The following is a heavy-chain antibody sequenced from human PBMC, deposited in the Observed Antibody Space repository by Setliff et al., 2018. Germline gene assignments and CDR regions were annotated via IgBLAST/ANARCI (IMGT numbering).Heavy chain of an antibody. D-gene: IGHD2-15*01. CDR2: INPSGGLT. CDR1: GYTLSKYY. Sequence: ASVKVSCKASGYTLSKYYMHWVRQAPGQGLEWMGIINPSGGLTKYAQKFQGRVTMTSDTSTNTVYLEVSSLRSEDTAVYYCARSPAVLGIVYLDPWGQGTLVTVSS. J-gene: IGHJ5*02. V-gene: IGHV1-46*01. CDR3: ARSPAVLGIVYLDP.